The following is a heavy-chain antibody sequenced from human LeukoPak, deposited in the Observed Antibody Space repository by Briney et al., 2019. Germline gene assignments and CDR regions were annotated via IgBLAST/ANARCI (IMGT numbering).Heavy chain of an antibody. CDR2: IYYSGST. Sequence: SETLSLTCTVSGGSISSGGYYWSWIRQHPGKGLEWIGYIYYSGSTYYNPSLKSRVTISIDTSKNQFSLKLSSVTAADTAVYYCARRGSYGRDAFDIWGQGTMVTVSS. J-gene: IGHJ3*02. D-gene: IGHD3-16*01. V-gene: IGHV4-31*03. CDR1: GGSISSGGYY. CDR3: ARRGSYGRDAFDI.